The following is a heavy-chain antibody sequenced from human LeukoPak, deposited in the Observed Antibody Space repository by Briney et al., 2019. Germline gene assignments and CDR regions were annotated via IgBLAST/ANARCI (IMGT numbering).Heavy chain of an antibody. V-gene: IGHV4-59*08. CDR1: GGSISSHY. D-gene: IGHD3-10*01. J-gene: IGHJ5*02. Sequence: PSETLSLTCTVSGGSISSHYWSWIRQPPGKGLEWIGYIYYSGSTNYNPSLKSRVTISADTSKNQFSLKLSSVTAADTAVYYCARTSGPTNWFDPWGQGTLVTVSS. CDR3: ARTSGPTNWFDP. CDR2: IYYSGST.